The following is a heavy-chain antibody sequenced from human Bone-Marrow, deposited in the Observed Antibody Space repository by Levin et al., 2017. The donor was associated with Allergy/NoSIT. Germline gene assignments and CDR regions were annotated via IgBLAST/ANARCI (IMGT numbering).Heavy chain of an antibody. CDR1: GFRFSVYG. D-gene: IGHD6-13*01. Sequence: SGGSLRLSCVASGFRFSVYGMNWVRQAPGKGLEWVAYISNDGSRKYHADSVKGRFTISRDNSKTTLFLQMNSLRVEDSALYFCAKAPEGGGNIAAADHDFWGQGTLVTVSS. CDR3: AKAPEGGGNIAAADHDF. J-gene: IGHJ4*02. V-gene: IGHV3-30*18. CDR2: ISNDGSRK.